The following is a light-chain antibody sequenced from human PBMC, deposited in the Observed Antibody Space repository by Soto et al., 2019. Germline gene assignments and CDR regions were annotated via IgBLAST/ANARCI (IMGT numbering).Light chain of an antibody. CDR2: EVT. CDR3: SSYTRSSTLVV. V-gene: IGLV2-14*01. J-gene: IGLJ2*01. Sequence: QSALTQPASVSGSPGQSITISCTGTSSDVGGYNYVSWYQQHPGKAPKLMIYEVTNRPPGVSNRFSGSKSGNTASLTISGLQAEDEADYYCSSYTRSSTLVVFGGGTKLTVL. CDR1: SSDVGGYNY.